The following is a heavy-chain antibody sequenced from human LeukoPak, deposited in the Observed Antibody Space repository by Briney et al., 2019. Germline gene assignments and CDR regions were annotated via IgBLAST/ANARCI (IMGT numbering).Heavy chain of an antibody. D-gene: IGHD3-22*01. Sequence: ASVKVSCKASGYTSTGYYMHWVRQAPGQGLEWMGRINPNSGGTNYAQKFQGRVTMTRDTSISTAYMELSRLRSDDTAVYYCATIYNYYDSSGYYYNPNIYFDYWGQGTLVTVSS. CDR2: INPNSGGT. V-gene: IGHV1-2*06. CDR1: GYTSTGYY. CDR3: ATIYNYYDSSGYYYNPNIYFDY. J-gene: IGHJ4*02.